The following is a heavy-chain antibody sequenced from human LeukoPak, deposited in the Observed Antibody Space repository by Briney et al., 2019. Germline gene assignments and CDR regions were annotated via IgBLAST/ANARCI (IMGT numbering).Heavy chain of an antibody. J-gene: IGHJ5*02. CDR2: INHSGST. CDR1: GGSFSGYY. V-gene: IGHV4-34*01. D-gene: IGHD3-3*01. CDR3: ARGGRFLNWFDP. Sequence: SETLSLTCAVYGGSFSGYYWSWIRQPPGKGLEWIGEINHSGSTNYNPSLKSRVTISVDTSKNQFSLKLSSVTAADTAVYYCARGGRFLNWFDPWGQGTLVAVSS.